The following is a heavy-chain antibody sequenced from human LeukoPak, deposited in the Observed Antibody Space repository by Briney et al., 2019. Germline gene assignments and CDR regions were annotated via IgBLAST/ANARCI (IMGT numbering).Heavy chain of an antibody. CDR3: ARDRRESSKPNDAFDI. CDR1: GGSISSYY. CDR2: MYYTGST. Sequence: SETPSLTCSVSGGSISSYYWSWIRQPPGKGLEWIGYMYYTGSTNYNPSLESRVTISVDTSKKQLSLKLSSVTAADTAVYYCARDRRESSKPNDAFDIWGQGTMVTVSS. V-gene: IGHV4-59*01. D-gene: IGHD4-11*01. J-gene: IGHJ3*02.